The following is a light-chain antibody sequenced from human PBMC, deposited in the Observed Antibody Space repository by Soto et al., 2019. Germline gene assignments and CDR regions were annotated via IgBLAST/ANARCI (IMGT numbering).Light chain of an antibody. J-gene: IGKJ4*01. CDR3: QQLEGT. CDR1: QSVSSY. V-gene: IGKV3-11*01. CDR2: DAS. Sequence: EIVLTQSPATLSLSPGERATLSCRASQSVSSYLAWYQQKPGQAPRLLIYDASNRATGIPARFSGSGSGTDFTLTMSSLEPEDFAVYYCQQLEGTFGGGTKVEIK.